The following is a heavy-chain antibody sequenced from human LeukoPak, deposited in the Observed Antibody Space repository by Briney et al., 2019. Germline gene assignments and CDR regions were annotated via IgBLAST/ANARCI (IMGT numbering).Heavy chain of an antibody. J-gene: IGHJ4*02. V-gene: IGHV4-59*01. CDR2: ISYSGST. CDR3: ARGDSGSLFDC. D-gene: IGHD1-26*01. CDR1: GGSFSGYY. Sequence: SETLSLTCAVYGGSFSGYYWSWIRQSPGKGLEWIGYISYSGSTYYNPSLKSRVTISLDTSKSQFSLKLTSVTAADTAVYYCARGDSGSLFDCWGQGTLVTVSS.